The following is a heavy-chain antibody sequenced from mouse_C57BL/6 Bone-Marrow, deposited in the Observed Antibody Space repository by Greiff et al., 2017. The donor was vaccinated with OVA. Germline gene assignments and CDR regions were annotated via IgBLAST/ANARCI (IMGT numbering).Heavy chain of an antibody. J-gene: IGHJ2*02. CDR2: ISSGSSTI. Sequence: EVLLVESGGGLVKPGGSLKLSCAASGFTFSDYGMNWVRQAPEKGLEWVAYISSGSSTIYYADTVKGRVTISRDNAKNTLFLQMTSLRSEDTAMYYCERPGITTGVGNDAMDYWGQGTSLTVSS. CDR3: ERPGITTGVGNDAMDY. V-gene: IGHV5-17*01. D-gene: IGHD1-1*01. CDR1: GFTFSDYG.